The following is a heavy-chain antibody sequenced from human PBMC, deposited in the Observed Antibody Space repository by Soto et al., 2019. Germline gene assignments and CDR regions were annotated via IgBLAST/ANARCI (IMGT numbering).Heavy chain of an antibody. CDR3: ARDFRNTCXXXSCIYFDY. CDR2: ISANSADT. CDR1: XXXFTXYC. Sequence: ASVKVSXXXXXXXFTXYCFXWGXXAPGQGLEWMGWISANSADTNSAXXXQGRVTLTTDTSTSTAYMELRSLTSDDTAVYFCARDFRNTCXXXSCIYFDYWGQGTLVTVSS. D-gene: IGHD2-15*01. V-gene: IGHV1-18*04. J-gene: IGHJ4*02.